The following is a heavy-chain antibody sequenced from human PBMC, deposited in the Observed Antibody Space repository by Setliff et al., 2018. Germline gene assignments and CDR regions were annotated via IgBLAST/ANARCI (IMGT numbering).Heavy chain of an antibody. D-gene: IGHD3-16*01. CDR2: IYNSDST. Sequence: GGSLRLSCAASGFTFSSYRMHWVRQAPGKGLEWLSVIYNSDSTYYTDSVKGRFTISRDNSKNTVYLQMNNLRADDTAIYYCARDLGNWFDPWGQGTLVTVSS. CDR1: GFTFSSYR. J-gene: IGHJ5*01. V-gene: IGHV3-53*01. CDR3: ARDLGNWFDP.